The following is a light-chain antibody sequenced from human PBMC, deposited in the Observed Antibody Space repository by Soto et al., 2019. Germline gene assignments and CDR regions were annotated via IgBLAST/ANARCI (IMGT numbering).Light chain of an antibody. V-gene: IGLV2-11*01. Sequence: QSALTQPRSVSGSPGQSVTISCAGTGSDIGTYNYVSWYQHHPGKAPKVIIYDVNKRPSGVPDRFSGSRSGNTASLTISGLQAEDEADYYCCSYAGSYTYVFGTGTKLTVL. CDR2: DVN. CDR3: CSYAGSYTYV. CDR1: GSDIGTYNY. J-gene: IGLJ1*01.